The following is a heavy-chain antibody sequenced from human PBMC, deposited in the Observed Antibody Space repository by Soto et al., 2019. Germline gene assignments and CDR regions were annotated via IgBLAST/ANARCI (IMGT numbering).Heavy chain of an antibody. CDR2: IYYSGST. V-gene: IGHV4-59*08. D-gene: IGHD5-12*01. CDR3: ARQVVANDADNWFDP. Sequence: SETLSLTYTVSGGSISSYYWSWIRQPPGKGLEWIGYIYYSGSTNYNPSLKSRVTISVDTSKNQFSLKLSSVTAADTAVYYCARQVVANDADNWFDPWGQGTLVTVSS. J-gene: IGHJ5*02. CDR1: GGSISSYY.